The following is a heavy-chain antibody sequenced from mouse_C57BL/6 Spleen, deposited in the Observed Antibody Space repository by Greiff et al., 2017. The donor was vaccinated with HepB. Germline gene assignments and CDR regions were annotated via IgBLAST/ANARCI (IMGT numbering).Heavy chain of an antibody. D-gene: IGHD4-1*01. CDR2: ISYDGSN. CDR3: ARELGRDY. Sequence: EVHLVESGPGLVKPSQSLSLTCSVTGYSITSGYYWNWIRQFPGNKLEWMGYISYDGSNNYNPSLKNRISITRDTSKNQFFLKLNSVTTEDTATYYCARELGRDYWGQGTTLTVSS. J-gene: IGHJ2*01. CDR1: GYSITSGYY. V-gene: IGHV3-6*01.